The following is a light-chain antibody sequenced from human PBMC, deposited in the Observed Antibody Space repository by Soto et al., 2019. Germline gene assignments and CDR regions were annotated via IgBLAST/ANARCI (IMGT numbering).Light chain of an antibody. CDR2: WAS. CDR1: QSVLYSPTNKNY. Sequence: DIVLTQSPDSLAVSLGERATINCKSSQSVLYSPTNKNYLAWYQQKQGQPPKLLIYWASTRESGVPDRFSGSGSGTDFTLTIRRLQAEDVAIYYFQQHHTAPQSFGQGTKVEIK. V-gene: IGKV4-1*01. J-gene: IGKJ1*01. CDR3: QQHHTAPQS.